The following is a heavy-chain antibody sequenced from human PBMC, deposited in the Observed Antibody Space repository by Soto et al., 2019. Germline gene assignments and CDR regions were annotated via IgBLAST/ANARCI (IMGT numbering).Heavy chain of an antibody. V-gene: IGHV4-39*01. CDR1: GGSISSSSYY. CDR2: IYYSGST. D-gene: IGHD3-22*01. CDR3: ARGYYDSSRYSGFDLLDY. Sequence: SETLSLTCTVSGGSISSSSYYWGWIRQPPGKGLEWIGSIYYSGSTYYNPSLKSRVTISVDTSKNQFSLKLSSVTAADTAVYYCARGYYDSSRYSGFDLLDYWGQGTLVTVSS. J-gene: IGHJ4*02.